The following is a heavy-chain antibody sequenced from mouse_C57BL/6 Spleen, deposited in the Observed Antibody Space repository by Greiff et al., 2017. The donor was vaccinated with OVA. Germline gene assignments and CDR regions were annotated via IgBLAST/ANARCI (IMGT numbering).Heavy chain of an antibody. CDR1: GYAFSSYW. V-gene: IGHV1-80*01. Sequence: QVQLQQSGAELVKPGASVKISCKASGYAFSSYWMNWVKQRPGKGLEWIGQIYPGDGDTNYNGKFKGKATLTADKSSSTAYMQLSSLNSEDSAVYFCARRAVDAWFAYWGKGTPVTVSA. CDR3: ARRAVDAWFAY. CDR2: IYPGDGDT. D-gene: IGHD1-1*01. J-gene: IGHJ3*01.